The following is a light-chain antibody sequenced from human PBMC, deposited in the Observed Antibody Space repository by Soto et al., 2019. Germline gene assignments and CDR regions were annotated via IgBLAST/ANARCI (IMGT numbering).Light chain of an antibody. V-gene: IGKV1-12*01. CDR3: QQSYKMPS. CDR1: QDIAGY. CDR2: GAS. J-gene: IGKJ5*01. Sequence: DIQVTQSPSSVSASVGDRVTITGRASQDIAGYLAWYQHKPGRTPELLIHGASRLQSGAPSRFSGSGSGTEFTLTISSLEPEDFGTYYRQQSYKMPSFGQGTRLEIK.